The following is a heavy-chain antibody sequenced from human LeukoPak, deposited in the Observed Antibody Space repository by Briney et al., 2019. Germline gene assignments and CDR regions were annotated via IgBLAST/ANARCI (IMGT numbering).Heavy chain of an antibody. CDR1: GYTFTGYY. CDR2: INPNSGGT. J-gene: IGHJ6*03. Sequence: GASVKVSCKASGYTFTGYYMHWVRQAPGQGLEWMGWINPNSGGTNYAQKFQGRVTMTRDTSISTAYMELSRLRSDDTAVHYCARKSLGYCSSTSCYGSMDVWGKGTTVTVSS. V-gene: IGHV1-2*02. CDR3: ARKSLGYCSSTSCYGSMDV. D-gene: IGHD2-2*01.